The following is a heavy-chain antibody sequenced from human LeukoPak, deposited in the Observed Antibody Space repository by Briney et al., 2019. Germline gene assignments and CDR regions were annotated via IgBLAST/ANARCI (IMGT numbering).Heavy chain of an antibody. D-gene: IGHD3-10*01. CDR2: ISYSGST. J-gene: IGHJ4*02. V-gene: IGHV4-59*01. CDR3: ASQKLLWFGELSYFDY. CDR1: GGSINNYY. Sequence: SETLSLTCTVSGGSINNYYWSWVRQSPEKGLEWMGYISYSGSTNSNPSLTSRGTISLDTSKNQFSLKLTSVTAADTAVYYCASQKLLWFGELSYFDYWGQGTLVTVSS.